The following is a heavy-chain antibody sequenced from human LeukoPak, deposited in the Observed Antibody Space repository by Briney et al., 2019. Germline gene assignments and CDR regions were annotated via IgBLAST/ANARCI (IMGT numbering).Heavy chain of an antibody. CDR2: INPSGGST. D-gene: IGHD3-22*01. Sequence: ASVKVSCKASGYTFTSYYMHWVRQAPGQGLEWMGIINPSGGSTSYAQKFQGRVSMTRDMSTDTVYMELSSLRSEDTAVYYCAREKHYYDSSGYYHDAFDIWGQGTMVTVSS. CDR1: GYTFTSYY. J-gene: IGHJ3*02. CDR3: AREKHYYDSSGYYHDAFDI. V-gene: IGHV1-46*01.